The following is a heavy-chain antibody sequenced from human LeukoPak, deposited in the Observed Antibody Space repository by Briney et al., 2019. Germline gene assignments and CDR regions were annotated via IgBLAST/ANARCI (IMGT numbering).Heavy chain of an antibody. V-gene: IGHV3-23*01. CDR1: GFTFRSYA. D-gene: IGHD5-12*01. J-gene: IGHJ4*02. Sequence: PGGSLRLSCTASGFTFRSYALSWVRQAPGKGLEWVSATTGSGDKLFYADSVKGRFTISRDNSKNTLYLQMNSLRAEDTAVYYCASYPISRSMATMVGDYWGQGTLVTVSS. CDR3: ASYPISRSMATMVGDY. CDR2: TTGSGDKL.